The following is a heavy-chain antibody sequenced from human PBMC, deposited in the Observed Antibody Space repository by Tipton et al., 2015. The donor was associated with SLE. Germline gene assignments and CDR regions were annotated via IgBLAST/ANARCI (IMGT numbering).Heavy chain of an antibody. CDR1: GGSISSYY. J-gene: IGHJ2*01. CDR3: ARLTVTPHWYFDL. D-gene: IGHD2-21*02. V-gene: IGHV4-59*01. CDR2: IYYSGST. Sequence: TLSLTCTVSGGSISSYYWSWIRQPPGKGLEWIGYIYYSGSTNYNPSLKSRVTISVDTSKNQFSPKLSSVTAADTAVYYCARLTVTPHWYFDLWGRGTPVTVSS.